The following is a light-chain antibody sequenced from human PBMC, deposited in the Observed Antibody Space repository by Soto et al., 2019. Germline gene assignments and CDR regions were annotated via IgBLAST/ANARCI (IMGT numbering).Light chain of an antibody. Sequence: QSALTQPASVSGSPGQSITISCTGTSSDVGGYNYVSWYQQHPGKAPKLMIYDVSNRPSGVSTRFSGFKSGNTASLTISGLQAEDEADYYCSSYTSSILFGGGTKLTVL. V-gene: IGLV2-14*01. CDR2: DVS. CDR1: SSDVGGYNY. CDR3: SSYTSSIL. J-gene: IGLJ2*01.